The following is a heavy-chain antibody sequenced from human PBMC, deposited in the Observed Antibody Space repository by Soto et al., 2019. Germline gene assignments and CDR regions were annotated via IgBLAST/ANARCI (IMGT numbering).Heavy chain of an antibody. CDR2: IYYSGST. J-gene: IGHJ3*02. CDR1: DGCISSGGYY. D-gene: IGHD4-17*01. CDR3: ARELRGTGLGI. V-gene: IGHV4-31*03. Sequence: SHTCSVGDGCISSGGYYWNWKRQHPGKGLEWIGYIYYSGSTYYNPSLKSRVTISVDTSKNQFSLKLSSVTAADTAVYYCARELRGTGLGIWGQGTMVTVSS.